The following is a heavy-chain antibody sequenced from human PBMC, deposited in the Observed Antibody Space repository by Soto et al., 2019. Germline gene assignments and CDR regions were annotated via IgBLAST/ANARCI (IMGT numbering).Heavy chain of an antibody. V-gene: IGHV1-2*02. Sequence: ASVKVSCKASGYTFTGYYMHWVRQAPGQGLEWMGWINPNSGGTNYAQKFQGRVTMTRDTSISTAYMELSRLRSDDTAVYYCARHYGEQIASYYYYGMDVWGQGTTVTVSS. CDR1: GYTFTGYY. D-gene: IGHD6-6*01. CDR3: ARHYGEQIASYYYYGMDV. J-gene: IGHJ6*02. CDR2: INPNSGGT.